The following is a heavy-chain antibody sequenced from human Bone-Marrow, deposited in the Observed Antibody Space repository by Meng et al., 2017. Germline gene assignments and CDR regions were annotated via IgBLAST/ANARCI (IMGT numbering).Heavy chain of an antibody. Sequence: QVQLQQSGPGHVKPSQILPLSCAISGDSVSSNSAAWHWIRQSPSRGLEWLGRTYYRSKWYTDYAVSVKSRIIINPDTSKNQFSLQLNSVTPEDTAVYYCARGDYSSSPSFWGQGTLVTVSS. CDR2: TYYRSKWYT. CDR1: GDSVSSNSAA. V-gene: IGHV6-1*01. J-gene: IGHJ4*02. CDR3: ARGDYSSSPSF. D-gene: IGHD3-22*01.